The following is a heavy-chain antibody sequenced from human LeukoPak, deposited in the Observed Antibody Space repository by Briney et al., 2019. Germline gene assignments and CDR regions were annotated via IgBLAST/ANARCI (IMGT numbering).Heavy chain of an antibody. D-gene: IGHD2-2*01. J-gene: IGHJ4*02. V-gene: IGHV3-21*01. Sequence: NPGGSLRLSCAASGFTFSSYSMNWVRQAPGKGLEWVSSISSSSSYIYYADSVKGRFTISRDNAKNSLCLQMNSLRAEDTAVYYCATDIIVVVPAALDYWGQGTLVTVSS. CDR1: GFTFSSYS. CDR3: ATDIIVVVPAALDY. CDR2: ISSSSSYI.